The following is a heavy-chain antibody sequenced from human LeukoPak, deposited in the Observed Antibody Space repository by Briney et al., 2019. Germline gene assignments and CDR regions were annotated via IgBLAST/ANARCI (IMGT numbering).Heavy chain of an antibody. J-gene: IGHJ4*02. Sequence: SETLSLTCSVSGGSISSIDFYWGWIRQPPGKGLEWIGSTFYSGSTNYNPSLKSRVTISVDTSKNQFSLKVTSVTAADTAVYYCVRHHLSYSSGWYGWGQGTLVTVSS. CDR2: TFYSGST. CDR1: GGSISSIDFY. D-gene: IGHD6-19*01. V-gene: IGHV4-39*01. CDR3: VRHHLSYSSGWYG.